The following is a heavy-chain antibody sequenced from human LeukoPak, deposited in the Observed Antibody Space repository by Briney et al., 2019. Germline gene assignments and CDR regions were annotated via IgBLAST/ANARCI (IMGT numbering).Heavy chain of an antibody. D-gene: IGHD5-18*01. Sequence: GGSLRLSCAASGFTFSNYWMSWVRQAPGKGLEWVANIEQDGREKNYVDSVKGRFTISRDSAKNSLYLEMNSLRADDTAVYYCARDLGYSQFDSWGQGTLVTVSS. CDR2: IEQDGREK. J-gene: IGHJ5*01. CDR3: ARDLGYSQFDS. CDR1: GFTFSNYW. V-gene: IGHV3-7*01.